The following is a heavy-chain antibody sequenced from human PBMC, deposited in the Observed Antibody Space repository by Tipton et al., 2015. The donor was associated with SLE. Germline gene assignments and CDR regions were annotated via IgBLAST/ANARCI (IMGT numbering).Heavy chain of an antibody. Sequence: SLRLSCAVSGSVSGYTFSGLWMTWVRQAPGKGLEWVANIKEDGSDKYYGDSVKGRFTVSRDNAKNSLYLQMSGLTAEDTALYYCARDRSAGYCSGSSCYSLNWFGPWGQGTLVTVFS. V-gene: IGHV3-7*01. D-gene: IGHD2-15*01. CDR3: ARDRSAGYCSGSSCYSLNWFGP. J-gene: IGHJ5*02. CDR2: IKEDGSDK. CDR1: GSVSGYTFSGLW.